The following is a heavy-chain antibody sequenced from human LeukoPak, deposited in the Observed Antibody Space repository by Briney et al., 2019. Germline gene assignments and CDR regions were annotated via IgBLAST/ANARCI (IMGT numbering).Heavy chain of an antibody. V-gene: IGHV1-69*06. D-gene: IGHD1-26*01. CDR2: IIPIFGTA. CDR1: GGTFSNYA. CDR3: ARDQTVGATLDAFDI. Sequence: SVKVSCKASGGTFSNYAISWVRQAPGQGLEWMGGIIPIFGTANYAQKFQSRVTITADKSTSTAYMELSSLRSEDTAVYYCARDQTVGATLDAFDIWGQGTMVTVSS. J-gene: IGHJ3*02.